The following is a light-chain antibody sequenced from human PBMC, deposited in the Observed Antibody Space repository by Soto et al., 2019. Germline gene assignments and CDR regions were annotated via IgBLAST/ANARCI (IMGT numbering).Light chain of an antibody. CDR3: QQRSIWPRS. Sequence: EIVLTQSPATLSLSPGERATLSCRASQSVTTCLAWYRQKPGQAPRLLIYDASNRASGIPARFSGSGSGTDFTLTISSLEPEDFAVYYCQQRSIWPRSFGGGTKVDIK. CDR2: DAS. V-gene: IGKV3-11*01. J-gene: IGKJ4*01. CDR1: QSVTTC.